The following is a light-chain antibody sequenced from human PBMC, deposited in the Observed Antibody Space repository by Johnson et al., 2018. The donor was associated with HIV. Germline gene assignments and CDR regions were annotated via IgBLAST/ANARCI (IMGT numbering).Light chain of an antibody. J-gene: IGLJ1*01. Sequence: QSVLTQPPSVSAAPGQKVTISCSGSSSNIGNKYVSWYQQLPGTATKVLIYDNNKRPSGIPDRFSGSKSGTSATLGITGLQTGDEADYYCGTWDSSLSALYVFGTGTKVTVL. CDR2: DNN. CDR3: GTWDSSLSALYV. V-gene: IGLV1-51*01. CDR1: SSNIGNKY.